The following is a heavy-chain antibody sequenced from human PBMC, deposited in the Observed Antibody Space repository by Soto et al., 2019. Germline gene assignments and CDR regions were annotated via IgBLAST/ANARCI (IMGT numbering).Heavy chain of an antibody. CDR2: ISSSSSYI. CDR3: ARANTVVVPAAIRGRYYYGMDV. Sequence: GGSLRLSCAASGFTFSSYSMNWVRQAPGKGLEWVSSISSSSSYIYYADSVKGRFTISRDNAKNSLYLQMNSLRAEDTAVYYCARANTVVVPAAIRGRYYYGMDVWGQGTTVTVSS. CDR1: GFTFSSYS. V-gene: IGHV3-21*01. D-gene: IGHD2-2*02. J-gene: IGHJ6*02.